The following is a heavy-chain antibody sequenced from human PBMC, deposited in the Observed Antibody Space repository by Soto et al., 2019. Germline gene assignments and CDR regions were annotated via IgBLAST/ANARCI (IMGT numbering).Heavy chain of an antibody. J-gene: IGHJ6*02. CDR3: ARDDPRGGYSFKYGMDV. CDR1: GFTFSSYG. CDR2: IWYDGSNK. V-gene: IGHV3-33*01. Sequence: PVGSLRLSCAASGFTFSSYGMHWVRQAPGKGLEWVAVIWYDGSNKYYADSVKGRFTISRDNSKNTLYLQMNSLRAEDTAVYYCARDDPRGGYSFKYGMDVWGQGTTVTVSS. D-gene: IGHD5-18*01.